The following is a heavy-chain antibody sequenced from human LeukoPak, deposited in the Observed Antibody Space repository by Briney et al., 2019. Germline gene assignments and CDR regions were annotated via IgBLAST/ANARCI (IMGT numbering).Heavy chain of an antibody. D-gene: IGHD3-10*01. V-gene: IGHV1-2*02. J-gene: IGHJ3*02. CDR2: INPNSGGT. CDR3: ARDWYYYDSRSYDTFDI. CDR1: GYTFTGYY. Sequence: ASVKVSCKASGYTFTGYYMHWVRQAPGQGLEWMGWINPNSGGTNYAQKVQGRVTMTTDTSTSTVYMELRSLRSDDTAVYYCARDWYYYDSRSYDTFDIWGQGTMVTVSS.